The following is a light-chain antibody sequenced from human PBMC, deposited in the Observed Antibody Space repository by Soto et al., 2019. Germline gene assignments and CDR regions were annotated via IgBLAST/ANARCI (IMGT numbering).Light chain of an antibody. V-gene: IGKV1-5*01. CDR2: DAS. Sequence: DIQMTQSPSTLSASVGDRVTITCRASQSISSRLAWYQQKPGKAPKLLIYDASSVESGVPSRFSGSGSGTEFTLTISSLQPEDFATYYCQQYNNYPVTFGPGTKVDIK. CDR1: QSISSR. CDR3: QQYNNYPVT. J-gene: IGKJ3*01.